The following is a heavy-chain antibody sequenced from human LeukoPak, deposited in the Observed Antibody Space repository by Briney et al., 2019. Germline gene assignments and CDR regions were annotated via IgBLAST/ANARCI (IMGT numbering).Heavy chain of an antibody. CDR2: INPSGGST. Sequence: GASVKVSCMASGYTFTSHYMHWVRQARGQGLEWMGTINPSGGSTSYPQKFQGRVTITRDTSTSTVYMEVSSLTSEDTAVYYCARGPYYYDSSGQNEYFQHWGQGTLVTVSS. CDR1: GYTFTSHY. D-gene: IGHD3-22*01. J-gene: IGHJ1*01. V-gene: IGHV1-46*01. CDR3: ARGPYYYDSSGQNEYFQH.